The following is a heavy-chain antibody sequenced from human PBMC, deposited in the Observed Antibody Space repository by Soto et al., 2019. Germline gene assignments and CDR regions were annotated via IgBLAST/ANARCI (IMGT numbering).Heavy chain of an antibody. V-gene: IGHV1-69*01. CDR3: ARDSSGSYKGGFDY. J-gene: IGHJ4*02. CDR1: GGTFSSYA. CDR2: TIPIFGTA. D-gene: IGHD1-26*01. Sequence: QVQLVQSGAEVKKPGSSVKVSCKASGGTFSSYAISWGRQAPGQGLEWMGGTIPIFGTANYAQKFQGRVTSTADESTSNAYMELSSLTSEDTAVYYCARDSSGSYKGGFDYWGQGTLVTVSS.